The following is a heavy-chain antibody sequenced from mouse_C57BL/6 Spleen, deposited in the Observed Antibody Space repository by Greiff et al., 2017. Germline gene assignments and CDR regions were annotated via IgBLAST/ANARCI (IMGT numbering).Heavy chain of an antibody. CDR2: IRSKSNNYAT. Sequence: DVMLVESGGGLVQPKGSLKLSCAASGFSFNTYAMNWVRQAPGKGLEWVARIRSKSNNYATYYADSVKDRFTISRDDSESMLYLQMNNLKTEDTAMYYCVNGNYGYFDVWGTGTTVTVSS. CDR1: GFSFNTYA. CDR3: VNGNYGYFDV. V-gene: IGHV10-1*01. J-gene: IGHJ1*03. D-gene: IGHD2-1*01.